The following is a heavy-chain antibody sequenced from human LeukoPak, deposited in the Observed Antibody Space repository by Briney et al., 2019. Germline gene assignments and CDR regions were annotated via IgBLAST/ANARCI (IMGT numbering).Heavy chain of an antibody. CDR3: ARESPYSSSWFDN. CDR2: INPKDGGT. V-gene: IGHV1-2*02. CDR1: GYTLTDYY. Sequence: ASVKVSCKASGYTLTDYYLHWVRQAPGQGLEWMGWINPKDGGTNYAQKFRGRVTMTTDTSITTAYMDLNSLRSADTAVYYCARESPYSSSWFDNWGQGTLVTVSS. D-gene: IGHD6-13*01. J-gene: IGHJ4*02.